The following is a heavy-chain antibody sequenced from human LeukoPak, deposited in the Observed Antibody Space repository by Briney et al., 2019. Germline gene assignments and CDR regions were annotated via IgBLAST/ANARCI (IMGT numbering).Heavy chain of an antibody. V-gene: IGHV4-59*01. CDR3: ARDRSYGSGLPHYFDY. J-gene: IGHJ4*02. Sequence: SETLSLTCTVSGVSISSYYWSWIRQPPGKGLEWIGYIFYSGNTNYNPSVKSRVTISVDTSKNQFSLKLSSVTAADTAVYYCARDRSYGSGLPHYFDYWGQGTLVTVSS. D-gene: IGHD3-10*01. CDR2: IFYSGNT. CDR1: GVSISSYY.